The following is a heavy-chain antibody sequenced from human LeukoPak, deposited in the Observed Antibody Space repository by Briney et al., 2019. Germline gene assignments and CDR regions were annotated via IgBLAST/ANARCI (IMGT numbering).Heavy chain of an antibody. Sequence: ASVKVSCKASGYTFTSYGISWVRQAPGQGLEWMGWISAYNGNTNYAQKLQGRVTMTTDTSTSTAYMELRSLRSDDTAVYYCARGDCSGGSCYSGFLDDAFDIWGQGTMVTVSS. J-gene: IGHJ3*02. CDR1: GYTFTSYG. V-gene: IGHV1-18*01. CDR2: ISAYNGNT. CDR3: ARGDCSGGSCYSGFLDDAFDI. D-gene: IGHD2-15*01.